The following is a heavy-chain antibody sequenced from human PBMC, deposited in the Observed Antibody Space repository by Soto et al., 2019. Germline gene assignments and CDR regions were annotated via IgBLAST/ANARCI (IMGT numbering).Heavy chain of an antibody. D-gene: IGHD3-3*01. CDR1: GFTFSSYS. V-gene: IGHV3-48*02. CDR2: ITNGGTTI. J-gene: IGHJ4*02. CDR3: ATPVVRFLEWTTDY. Sequence: PGGSLRLSCAASGFTFSSYSMNWVRQAPGKGLEWISYITNGGTTIYYADSVKGRFTISSDNAKNSLYLHMNSLRDDDTAVYYCATPVVRFLEWTTDYWGQGTLVTVSS.